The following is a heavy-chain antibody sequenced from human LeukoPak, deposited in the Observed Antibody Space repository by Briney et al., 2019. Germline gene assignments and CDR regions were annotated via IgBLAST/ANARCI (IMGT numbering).Heavy chain of an antibody. CDR2: ITLRGGST. Sequence: PGGSLRLSCAASGFTFSYYDMSWVRQAPGKGLEWVASITLRGGSTFYADPVKGRFTISGDNSKNTLYLQMNSLSAEDTAVYYCASYTMVRGVVPGWGKGTTVTVSS. CDR1: GFTFSYYD. CDR3: ASYTMVRGVVPG. J-gene: IGHJ6*04. V-gene: IGHV3-23*01. D-gene: IGHD3-10*01.